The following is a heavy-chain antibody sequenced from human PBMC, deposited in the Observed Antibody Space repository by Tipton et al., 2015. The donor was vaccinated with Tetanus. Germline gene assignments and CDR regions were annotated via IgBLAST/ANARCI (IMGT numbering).Heavy chain of an antibody. CDR3: ARVGLVMAARRRNWFDP. J-gene: IGHJ5*02. CDR1: GGSSSGYY. D-gene: IGHD6-6*01. Sequence: TLSLTCTVYGGSSSGYYWNWIRQPPGKGLEWIGYIYYSGSTNYNPSLKSRVTISVDTSKNQFSLKLSSVTAADTAVYYCARVGLVMAARRRNWFDPWGQGTLVTVSS. CDR2: IYYSGST. V-gene: IGHV4-59*01.